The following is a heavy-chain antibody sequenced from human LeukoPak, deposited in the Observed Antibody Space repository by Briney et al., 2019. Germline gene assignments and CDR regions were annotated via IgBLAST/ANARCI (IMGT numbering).Heavy chain of an antibody. CDR3: AREAGSYGDDYYFDY. D-gene: IGHD5-18*01. CDR1: GFTVSSNY. CDR2: IYSGGST. V-gene: IGHV3-53*01. J-gene: IGHJ4*02. Sequence: GGSLRLSCAASGFTVSSNYMSWVRQAPGKGLEWVSVIYSGGSTYYADSVKGRFTISRDNSKNTLYLQMNGLRAEDTAVYYCAREAGSYGDDYYFDYWGQGTLVTVSS.